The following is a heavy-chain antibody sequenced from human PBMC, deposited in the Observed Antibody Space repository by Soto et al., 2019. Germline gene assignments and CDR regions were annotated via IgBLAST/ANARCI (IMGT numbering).Heavy chain of an antibody. CDR3: ARSGGSGYYSAHYYGMDV. J-gene: IGHJ6*02. CDR2: MNPESGST. D-gene: IGHD3-22*01. CDR1: GYTFNTYD. V-gene: IGHV1-8*01. Sequence: SSVKVSCKASGYTFNTYDINWVRQATGQGLEWMGWMNPESGSTGFAQSFQGRITLTRNTSLNTVYMEVSSLTNEDTAVYFCARSGGSGYYSAHYYGMDVWGPGTTVTVSS.